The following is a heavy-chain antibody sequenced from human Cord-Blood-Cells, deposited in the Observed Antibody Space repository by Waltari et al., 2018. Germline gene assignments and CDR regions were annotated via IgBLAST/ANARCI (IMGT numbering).Heavy chain of an antibody. CDR1: GGSISSSSYY. Sequence: QLQLQESGPGLVKPSETLSLTCTVSGGSISSSSYYWGWIRQPPGKGLEWIGSIYYSGSTYDNPALKSRVTISVDTSKNQFSLKLSSVTAADTAVYYCATYSSSSYYYYYMDVWGKGTTVTVSS. CDR2: IYYSGST. CDR3: ATYSSSSYYYYYMDV. D-gene: IGHD6-6*01. J-gene: IGHJ6*03. V-gene: IGHV4-39*01.